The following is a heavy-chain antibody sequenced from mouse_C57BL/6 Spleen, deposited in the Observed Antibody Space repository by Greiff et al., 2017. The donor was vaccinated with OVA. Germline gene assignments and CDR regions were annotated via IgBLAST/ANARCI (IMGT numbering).Heavy chain of an antibody. CDR1: GFTFSDYG. V-gene: IGHV5-17*01. Sequence: EVQLQESGGGLVKPGGSLKLSCAASGFTFSDYGMHWVRQAPEKGLEWVAYISSGSSTIYYADTVKGRFTISRDNAKNTLFLQMTSLRSEDTAMYYCARSGVPYAMDYWGQGTSVTVSS. CDR2: ISSGSSTI. J-gene: IGHJ4*01. D-gene: IGHD3-1*01. CDR3: ARSGVPYAMDY.